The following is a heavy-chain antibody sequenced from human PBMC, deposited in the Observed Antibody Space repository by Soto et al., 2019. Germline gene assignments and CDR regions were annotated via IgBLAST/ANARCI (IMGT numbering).Heavy chain of an antibody. Sequence: SETLSLTCTVSGGSISSYYWSWIRQPPGKGLEWIGYIYYSGSTNYNPSLKSRVTISVDTSKNQFSLKLSSVTAADTAVYYCASQWDYYDSSGYGGEFDYWGQGTLVTVSS. CDR2: IYYSGST. J-gene: IGHJ4*02. D-gene: IGHD3-22*01. CDR1: GGSISSYY. V-gene: IGHV4-59*01. CDR3: ASQWDYYDSSGYGGEFDY.